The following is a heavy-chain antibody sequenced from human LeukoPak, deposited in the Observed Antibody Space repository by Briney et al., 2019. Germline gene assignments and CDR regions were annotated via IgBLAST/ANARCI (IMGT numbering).Heavy chain of an antibody. J-gene: IGHJ4*02. Sequence: GGSLRLSCAASGFTFSNYEMNWVRQAPGKGLEWVSYISSGSSTIYYADSVKGRFTISRDNAKNSVYLQMNSLRAEDTAVYYCAKDSPVDYWGQGTLVTVSS. CDR3: AKDSPVDY. CDR2: ISSGSSTI. CDR1: GFTFSNYE. V-gene: IGHV3-48*01.